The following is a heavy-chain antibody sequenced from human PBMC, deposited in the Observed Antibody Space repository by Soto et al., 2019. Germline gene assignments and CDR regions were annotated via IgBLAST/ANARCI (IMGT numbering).Heavy chain of an antibody. D-gene: IGHD5-18*01. J-gene: IGHJ4*02. CDR1: GFNFRSNA. Sequence: QVHLVESGGGVVQPGRSLRLSCVVSGFNFRSNAMHWVRQVPGKGLEWVVIISDDGSIEYYADSVKGRFTISRDNSKNTVYLQMNRLSFEDTAVYYCAKALDTAMDPLDYWGQGTLVTVSS. CDR3: AKALDTAMDPLDY. V-gene: IGHV3-30-3*01. CDR2: ISDDGSIE.